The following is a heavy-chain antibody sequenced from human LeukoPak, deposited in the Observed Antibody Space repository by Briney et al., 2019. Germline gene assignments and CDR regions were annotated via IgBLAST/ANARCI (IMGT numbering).Heavy chain of an antibody. CDR1: GFTFSSYS. D-gene: IGHD6-13*01. CDR2: ISSSSSTI. V-gene: IGHV3-48*01. J-gene: IGHJ4*02. Sequence: GGSLRLSCAASGFTFSSYSIQWVRQAPGKGLEWVSHISSSSSTISYADSVKGRFTVSRDNAKNSLYLQMNSLRAEDTAVYYCARVTEYSTAGMRYWGQGTLVTVSS. CDR3: ARVTEYSTAGMRY.